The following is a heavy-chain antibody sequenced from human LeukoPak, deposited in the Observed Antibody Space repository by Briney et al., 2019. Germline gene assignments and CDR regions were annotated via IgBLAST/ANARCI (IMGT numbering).Heavy chain of an antibody. Sequence: ASVKVSCKASGYTFTSYDINWVRQATGQGLEWMGWMNPNSGNTGYAQKFQGRVTMTRNTSISTAYMELSSLRSEDTAVYYCARAPALPAAAGRDTDYWGQGTLVTVSS. CDR1: GYTFTSYD. CDR3: ARAPALPAAAGRDTDY. J-gene: IGHJ4*02. CDR2: MNPNSGNT. D-gene: IGHD6-13*01. V-gene: IGHV1-8*01.